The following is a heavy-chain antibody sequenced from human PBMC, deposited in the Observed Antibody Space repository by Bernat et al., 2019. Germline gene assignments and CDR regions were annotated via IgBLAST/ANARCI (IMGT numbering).Heavy chain of an antibody. CDR2: IYYSGST. V-gene: IGHV4-31*03. Sequence: QLQLQESGSGLVKPSQTLSLTCTVSGGSISSGGYYWSWIRQHPGKGLEWIGYIYYSGSTYYNPSLKSRVTISVDKSKNQFSLKLSSVTAADTAVYYCARAVDTAMAYFDYWGQGTLVTVSS. CDR3: ARAVDTAMAYFDY. D-gene: IGHD5-18*01. J-gene: IGHJ4*02. CDR1: GGSISSGGYY.